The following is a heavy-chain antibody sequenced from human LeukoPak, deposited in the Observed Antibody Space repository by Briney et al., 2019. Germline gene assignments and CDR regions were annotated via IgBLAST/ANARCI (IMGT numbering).Heavy chain of an antibody. CDR3: ARESMRGVIAAIDY. CDR2: IYTSGST. V-gene: IGHV4-4*07. Sequence: SETLSLTCTVSGGSISSYYWSWIRQPPGKGLEWIGRIYTSGSTNYNPSLKSRVTMSVDTSKNQFSLKLSSVAAADAAVYYCARESMRGVIAAIDYWGQGTLVTVSS. CDR1: GGSISSYY. J-gene: IGHJ4*02. D-gene: IGHD3-10*01.